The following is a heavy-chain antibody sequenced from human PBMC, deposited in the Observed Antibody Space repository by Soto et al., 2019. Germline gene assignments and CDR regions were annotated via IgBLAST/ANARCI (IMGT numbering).Heavy chain of an antibody. Sequence: SGPTLVNPTETLTLTCTVSGFSLSNARMGVSWIRQPPGKALEWLAHIFSNDEKSYSTSLKSRLTISKDTSKSQVVLTMTNMDPVDTATYYCARTPITGTGYYYGMDVWGQGTTVTV. V-gene: IGHV2-26*01. J-gene: IGHJ6*02. CDR2: IFSNDEK. CDR1: GFSLSNARMG. CDR3: ARTPITGTGYYYGMDV. D-gene: IGHD1-20*01.